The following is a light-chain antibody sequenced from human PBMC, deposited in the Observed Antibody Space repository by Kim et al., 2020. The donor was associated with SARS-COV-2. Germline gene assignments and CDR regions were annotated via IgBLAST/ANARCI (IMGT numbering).Light chain of an antibody. V-gene: IGKV1-12*01. J-gene: IGKJ1*01. Sequence: GDRGTRNGRGREGSSSWVAWDQQKPGKAHKNRRYAESSLKSGGTERLSGSGDGKDFTLNISSLQPEDCATYECKQDNSFKWTFGQGTKVDIK. CDR2: AES. CDR3: KQDNSFKWT. CDR1: EGSSSW.